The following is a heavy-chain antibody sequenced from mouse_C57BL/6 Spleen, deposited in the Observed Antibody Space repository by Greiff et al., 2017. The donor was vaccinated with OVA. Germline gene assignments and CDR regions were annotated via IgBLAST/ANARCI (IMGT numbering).Heavy chain of an antibody. CDR1: GFTFSDYY. D-gene: IGHD4-1*01. CDR3: ARALGRGFAY. CDR2: ISNGGGST. Sequence: DVKLVESGGGLVQPGGSLKLSCAASGFTFSDYYMYWVRQTPEKRLEWVAYISNGGGSTYYPDTVKGRFTISRDNAKNTLYLQMSRLKSEDTAMYYCARALGRGFAYWGQGTLVTVSA. V-gene: IGHV5-12*01. J-gene: IGHJ3*01.